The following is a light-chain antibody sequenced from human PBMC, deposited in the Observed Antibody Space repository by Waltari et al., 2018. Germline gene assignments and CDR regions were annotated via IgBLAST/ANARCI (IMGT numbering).Light chain of an antibody. CDR1: SNDVGGYNY. J-gene: IGLJ3*02. V-gene: IGLV2-11*01. CDR2: DIN. CDR3: CSSVGSNAYWV. Sequence: QSALTQPRSVSGSPGPSVTISCTGTSNDVGGYNYVSWYQQHPDKAPRLIIYDINKRSHGVTDRFSGSKSGNTASLTISGLQAEDEDDYYCCSSVGSNAYWVFGGGTKLTVL.